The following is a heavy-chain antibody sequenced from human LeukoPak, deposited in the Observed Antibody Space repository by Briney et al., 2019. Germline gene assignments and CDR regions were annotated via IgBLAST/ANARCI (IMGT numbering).Heavy chain of an antibody. CDR3: AKDGGYSYEYYYGMDV. Sequence: GGSLRLSCAASGFTFSNYYMFWVRQPPGKGLVWVSRISNDGRITSYADSVKGRFTISRDNSKNTLYLQMNSLRAEDTAVYYCAKDGGYSYEYYYGMDVWGKGTTVTVSS. CDR2: ISNDGRIT. V-gene: IGHV3-74*01. CDR1: GFTFSNYY. D-gene: IGHD5-18*01. J-gene: IGHJ6*04.